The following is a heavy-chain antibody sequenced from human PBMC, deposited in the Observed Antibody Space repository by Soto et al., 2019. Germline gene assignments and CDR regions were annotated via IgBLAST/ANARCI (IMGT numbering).Heavy chain of an antibody. CDR3: ATNPEGVGASGDY. J-gene: IGHJ4*02. V-gene: IGHV5-51*01. CDR2: IYPGDSDT. Sequence: GESLKISCKGSGYRFTNYWIGWVRQMPGKGLEWMGIIYPGDSDTRYSPSFQGQVTVSVDKSISTAYVQWSYLKASDTAMYYCATNPEGVGASGDYWGQGTLVTVSS. CDR1: GYRFTNYW. D-gene: IGHD1-26*01.